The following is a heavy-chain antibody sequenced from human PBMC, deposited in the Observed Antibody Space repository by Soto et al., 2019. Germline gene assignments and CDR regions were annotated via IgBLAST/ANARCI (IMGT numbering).Heavy chain of an antibody. CDR1: GYTFTIYG. CDR3: AREPNYFDY. CDR2: ISPDNGNT. Sequence: ASVKVSCKASGYTFTIYGINWVRQAPGQGLEWMGWISPDNGNTNYAQKLQGRVTMTTDTSTSTAYMELRSLRSDDTAVYYCAREPNYFDYWGQGTLVTVSS. J-gene: IGHJ4*02. V-gene: IGHV1-18*01.